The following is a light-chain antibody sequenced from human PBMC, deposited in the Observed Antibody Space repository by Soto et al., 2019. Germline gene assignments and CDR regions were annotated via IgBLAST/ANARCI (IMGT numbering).Light chain of an antibody. Sequence: QSALTQPASVSGSPGQSITISCTGTSSDVGDYNYVSWYQQHPGKAPKLMIYEVSNRPSGVSNRFSGSKSGNTASLTISGLQAEDEADYYCSSYTSNSTLFVFGSGTKLTVL. V-gene: IGLV2-14*01. CDR3: SSYTSNSTLFV. J-gene: IGLJ1*01. CDR2: EVS. CDR1: SSDVGDYNY.